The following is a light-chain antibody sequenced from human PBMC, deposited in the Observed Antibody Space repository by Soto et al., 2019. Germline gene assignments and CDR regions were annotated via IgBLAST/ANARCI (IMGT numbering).Light chain of an antibody. CDR1: SSDVGGYNY. V-gene: IGLV2-14*01. CDR2: DVS. J-gene: IGLJ2*01. Sequence: QSVLTQPASVSGSPGQSITISCTGTSSDVGGYNYVSWYQQHPGKAPKLMIYDVSNRPSGVSNRFSGSKSGNTASLTISGLQDEDEADYYCSSYTIRSTVVFGGGTKLTVL. CDR3: SSYTIRSTVV.